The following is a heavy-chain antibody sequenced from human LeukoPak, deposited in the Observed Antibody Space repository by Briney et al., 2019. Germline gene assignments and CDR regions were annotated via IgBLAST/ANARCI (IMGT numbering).Heavy chain of an antibody. CDR2: INPNSGGT. V-gene: IGHV1-2*02. Sequence: PMASVKVSCKASGYTFTGYYMHWVRQAPGQGLEWMGWINPNSGGTNYAQKFQGRVTMTRDTSISTAYMELSRLRSDDTAVYYCARGGYFDWLLSRPFDYWGQGTLVTVSS. CDR3: ARGGYFDWLLSRPFDY. J-gene: IGHJ4*02. D-gene: IGHD3-9*01. CDR1: GYTFTGYY.